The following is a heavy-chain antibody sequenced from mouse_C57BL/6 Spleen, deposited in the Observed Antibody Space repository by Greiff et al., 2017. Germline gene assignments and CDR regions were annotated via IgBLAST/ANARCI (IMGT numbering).Heavy chain of an antibody. J-gene: IGHJ2*01. CDR2: IYPGGGYT. V-gene: IGHV1-63*01. CDR3: ARTDFYYFDD. CDR1: GYTFTNYW. Sequence: VQLQESGAELVRPGTSVKMSCKASGYTFTNYWIGWAKQRPGHGLEWIGDIYPGGGYTNYNEKFKGKATLTADKSSSTAYMQFSSLTSEDSAIYYCARTDFYYFDDWGQGTTLTVSS.